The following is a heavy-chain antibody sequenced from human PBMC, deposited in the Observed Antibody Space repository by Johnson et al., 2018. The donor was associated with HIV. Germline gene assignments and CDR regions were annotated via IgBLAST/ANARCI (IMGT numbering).Heavy chain of an antibody. V-gene: IGHV3-20*01. D-gene: IGHD3-3*01. J-gene: IGHJ3*02. CDR3: ARVTIFGVVIDHDAFDI. CDR1: GFTFDDYG. CDR2: INWNGGSI. Sequence: VHLVESGGGVARPGGSLRLSCVASGFTFDDYGMSWVRQAPGKGLEWVSGINWNGGSIHYADSVKGRFTISRDNAKKSLYLQMNSLRADDTALYHCARVTIFGVVIDHDAFDIWGQGTMVTVSS.